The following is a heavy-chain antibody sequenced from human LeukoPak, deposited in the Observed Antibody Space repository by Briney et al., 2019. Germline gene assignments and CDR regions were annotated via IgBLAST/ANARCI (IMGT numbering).Heavy chain of an antibody. Sequence: PSETLSLTCTVSGYSISSGYYWGWIRQPPGKGLEWIGNIYHSGSTYYNPSLKSRVTISVDTSKNQFSLKLSSVTAADTAVYYCARRLMVRGVIANYYYYMDVWGKGTTVTISS. CDR3: ARRLMVRGVIANYYYYMDV. CDR1: GYSISSGYY. CDR2: IYHSGST. D-gene: IGHD3-10*01. J-gene: IGHJ6*03. V-gene: IGHV4-38-2*02.